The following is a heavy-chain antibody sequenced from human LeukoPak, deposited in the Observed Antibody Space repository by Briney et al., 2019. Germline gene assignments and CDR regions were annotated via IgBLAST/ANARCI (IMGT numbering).Heavy chain of an antibody. D-gene: IGHD4-23*01. CDR1: GFTFSSYA. Sequence: GGSLRLSCAASGFTFSSYAMSWVRQAPGKGLEWVSAITGSGGSTYYADSVKGRFTISRDNSKNTLYLQMNSLRAEDTAVYYCAKEGTVVPATELDYWGQGTLVTVSS. CDR3: AKEGTVVPATELDY. CDR2: ITGSGGST. J-gene: IGHJ4*02. V-gene: IGHV3-23*01.